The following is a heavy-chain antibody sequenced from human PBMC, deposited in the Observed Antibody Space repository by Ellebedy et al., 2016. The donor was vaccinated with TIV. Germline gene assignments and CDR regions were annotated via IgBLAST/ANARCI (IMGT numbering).Heavy chain of an antibody. V-gene: IGHV3-7*04. CDR3: VRAIGSSSSF. Sequence: GGSLRLSXTASGFTFSDYWMIWVRQAPGKGLEWVANIKQDGSEKFYVDSVKGRFTISRDNTKNSLYLQMDSLRAEDTAVYYCVRAIGSSSSFWGRGTLVTVSS. D-gene: IGHD6-6*01. J-gene: IGHJ4*02. CDR2: IKQDGSEK. CDR1: GFTFSDYW.